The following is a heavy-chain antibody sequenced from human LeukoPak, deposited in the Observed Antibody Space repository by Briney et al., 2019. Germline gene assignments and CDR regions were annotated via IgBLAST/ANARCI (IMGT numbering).Heavy chain of an antibody. CDR1: GYTFYTYG. J-gene: IGHJ4*02. Sequence: GASVKVSCKASGYTFYTYGISWVRQAPGQGLEWMGRISAYNGNTYYAQNFQGRVTMTTDTSMSTAYMELRSLRSDDTAVYYCARGPYCNGGTCYSQYFDYWGQGTLVTVSS. D-gene: IGHD2-15*01. CDR2: ISAYNGNT. CDR3: ARGPYCNGGTCYSQYFDY. V-gene: IGHV1-18*01.